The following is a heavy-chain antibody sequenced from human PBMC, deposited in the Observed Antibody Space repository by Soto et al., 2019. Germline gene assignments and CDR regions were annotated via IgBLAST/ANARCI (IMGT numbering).Heavy chain of an antibody. CDR2: IWYDGSNK. D-gene: IGHD3-9*01. CDR3: ARGALRYFDWSTGMDV. J-gene: IGHJ6*02. V-gene: IGHV3-33*01. CDR1: GFTFSSYG. Sequence: GGSLRLSCAASGFTFSSYGMHWVRQAPGKGLEWVAVIWYDGSNKYYADSVKGRFTISRDNSKNTLYLQMNSLRAEDTAVYYCARGALRYFDWSTGMDVWGQGTTVTVSS.